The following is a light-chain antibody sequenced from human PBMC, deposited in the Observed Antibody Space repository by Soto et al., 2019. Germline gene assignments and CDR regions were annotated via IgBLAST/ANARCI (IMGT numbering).Light chain of an antibody. CDR3: RSYTSSSVV. J-gene: IGLJ2*01. CDR2: DVS. V-gene: IGLV2-14*01. CDR1: SSDVGGYNY. Sequence: QSALTQPASVSGSPGPSITISCTGTSSDVGGYNYVSWYQQHPGKAPKLMIYDVSNGPSGVSNRFSGSKSGNTASLTISGLKAQDEDDYYCRSYTSSSVVFGGGTKLTVL.